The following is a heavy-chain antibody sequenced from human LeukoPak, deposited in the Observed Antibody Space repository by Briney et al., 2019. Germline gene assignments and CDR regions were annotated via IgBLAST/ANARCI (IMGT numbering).Heavy chain of an antibody. Sequence: PSGTLSLTCAVYGGSFSGYYWSWIRQPPGKGLEWIGEINHSGSTNYNPSLKSRVTISVDTSKNQFSLKLSSVTAADTAVYYCARGRKERSSPGPAEQDHWGQGTLVTVSS. CDR3: ARGRKERSSPGPAEQDH. D-gene: IGHD2-2*01. J-gene: IGHJ4*02. CDR1: GGSFSGYY. CDR2: INHSGST. V-gene: IGHV4-34*01.